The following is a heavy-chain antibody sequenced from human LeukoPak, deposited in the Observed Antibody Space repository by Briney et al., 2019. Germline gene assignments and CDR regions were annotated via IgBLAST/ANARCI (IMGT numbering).Heavy chain of an antibody. CDR2: INPNSGGT. V-gene: IGHV1-2*02. CDR1: GYTFTGYY. J-gene: IGHJ6*02. D-gene: IGHD2-2*01. Sequence: GASVKVSCKASGYTFTGYYMHWVRQAPGQGLEWMGWINPNSGGTNYAQKFQGRVTMTRDTSISTAYMELSRLRSDDTAVYYCAIVVVPAAMPASYYYYGMDVWGQGTTVTVSS. CDR3: AIVVVPAAMPASYYYYGMDV.